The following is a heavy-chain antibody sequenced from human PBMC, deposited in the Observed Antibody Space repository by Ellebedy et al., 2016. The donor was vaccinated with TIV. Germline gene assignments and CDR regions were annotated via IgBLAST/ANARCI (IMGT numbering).Heavy chain of an antibody. J-gene: IGHJ4*02. CDR1: GFTFSNYE. D-gene: IGHD6-13*01. V-gene: IGHV3-48*03. Sequence: GGSLRLSCAASGFTFSNYEMNWVRQAPGKGLEWVSYISSSGGSVYFADSVQGRFTISRDNARNSLYLHMNSLRVDDTAIYYCARDHDSDSWSPFDHWGQGTLVTVSS. CDR3: ARDHDSDSWSPFDH. CDR2: ISSSGGSV.